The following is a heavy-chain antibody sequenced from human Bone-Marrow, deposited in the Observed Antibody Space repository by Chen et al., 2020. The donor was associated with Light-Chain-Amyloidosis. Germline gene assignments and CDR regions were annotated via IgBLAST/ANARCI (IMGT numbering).Heavy chain of an antibody. Sequence: ELQLVESGGGLVQPGGSLRLSCAASGFTFSSYEMNWVRQAPGKGLEWVSYISSSGSTIYYADSVKGRFTISRDNAKNSLYLQMNSLRAEDTAVYYCARVGSYDSSGYYFYYFDYWGQGTLVTVSS. J-gene: IGHJ4*02. CDR2: ISSSGSTI. CDR1: GFTFSSYE. V-gene: IGHV3-48*03. CDR3: ARVGSYDSSGYYFYYFDY. D-gene: IGHD3-22*01.